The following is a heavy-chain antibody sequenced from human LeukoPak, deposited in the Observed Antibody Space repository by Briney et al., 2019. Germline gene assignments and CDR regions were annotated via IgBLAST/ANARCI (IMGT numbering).Heavy chain of an antibody. D-gene: IGHD4-17*01. CDR2: IIPIFGSP. CDR1: GGTFSSSA. CDR3: ARADPDCGDWGVHY. V-gene: IGHV1-69*05. Sequence: SVKVSCKASGGTFSSSAISWVRQAPGQGLEWMGGIIPIFGSPNYAQKFQGRVTFTTDESTSTAYMELSSLRSEDTAVYYCARADPDCGDWGVHYWGQGSLVTVSS. J-gene: IGHJ4*02.